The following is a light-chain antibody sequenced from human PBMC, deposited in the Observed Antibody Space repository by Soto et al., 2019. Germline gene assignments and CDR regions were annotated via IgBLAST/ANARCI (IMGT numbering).Light chain of an antibody. CDR2: WAS. J-gene: IGKJ3*01. CDR1: QNVLYNAKNK. V-gene: IGKV4-1*01. CDR3: QHFYGIPCT. Sequence: DIVMTQSPDSLAVSLGERATINCKSSQNVLYNAKNKLAWYQQKPGQPPKLLIYWASVRQSGVSDRFSGSGSVTDFTLTISSLQAEDVAVYYCQHFYGIPCTFGPGTKVEI.